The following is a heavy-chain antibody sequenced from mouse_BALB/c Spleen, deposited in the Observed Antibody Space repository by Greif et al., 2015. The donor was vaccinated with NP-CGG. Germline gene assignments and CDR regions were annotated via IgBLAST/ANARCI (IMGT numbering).Heavy chain of an antibody. J-gene: IGHJ2*01. CDR3: ARDYFDY. CDR1: GFTFSDYY. V-gene: IGHV5-4*02. CDR2: ISDGGSYT. Sequence: EVKLEESGGGLVEPGGSLKLSCAASGFTFSDYYMYWVRQTPEKRLEWVATISDGGSYTYYPDSVKGRFTISRDNAKNNLYLQMSSLKSEDTAMYYCARDYFDYWGQGTTLTVSS.